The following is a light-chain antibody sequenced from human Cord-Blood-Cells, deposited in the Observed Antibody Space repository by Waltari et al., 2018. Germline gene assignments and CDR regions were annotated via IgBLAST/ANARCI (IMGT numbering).Light chain of an antibody. V-gene: IGKV3-11*01. J-gene: IGKJ3*01. CDR2: DAS. CDR1: QSVSSY. CDR3: QQRSNWPPFT. Sequence: EIVLTQSHATLSLSPGERATLSCRASQSVSSYLAWYQQKPGQAPRLLIYDASNRATGIPARFSGSGSGTDFTLTISSLEPEDFAVYYCQQRSNWPPFTFGPGTKVDIK.